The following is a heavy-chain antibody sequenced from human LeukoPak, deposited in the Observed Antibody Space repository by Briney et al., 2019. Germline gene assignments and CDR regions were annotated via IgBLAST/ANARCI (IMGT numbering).Heavy chain of an antibody. CDR1: GGSISSYY. J-gene: IGHJ6*04. CDR3: ARKGRDAIAAAGLDV. D-gene: IGHD6-25*01. Sequence: PSETLSLTCTVSGGSISSYYWSWIRQPPGKGLEWIGYIYYSGSTNYNPSLKSRVTISVDTSKNQFSLKLSSVTAADTAVYYCARKGRDAIAAAGLDVWGKGTTVTVSS. V-gene: IGHV4-59*01. CDR2: IYYSGST.